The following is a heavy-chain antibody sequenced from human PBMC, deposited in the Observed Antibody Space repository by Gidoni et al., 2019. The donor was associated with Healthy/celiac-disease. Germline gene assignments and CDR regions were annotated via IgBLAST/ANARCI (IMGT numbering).Heavy chain of an antibody. CDR2: INPSGGST. D-gene: IGHD1-26*01. V-gene: IGHV1-46*01. Sequence: VQLVQSGAEVHQPGASVKVSCQASGYTFTRYYMHWVREAPGQGLEWMGIINPSGGSTSYAQKFQGRVTMTRDTSTSTVYMELSSLRSEDTAVYYCAAHSGSNDYWGQGTLVTVSS. CDR3: AAHSGSNDY. J-gene: IGHJ4*02. CDR1: GYTFTRYY.